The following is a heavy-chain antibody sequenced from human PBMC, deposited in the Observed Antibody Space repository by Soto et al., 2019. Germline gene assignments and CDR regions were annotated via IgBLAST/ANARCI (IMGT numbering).Heavy chain of an antibody. D-gene: IGHD3-9*01. V-gene: IGHV3-23*01. Sequence: AGWSPSVSCAAAGFTFSSYSMIWVRQAPGKGLEWVSAISGSGGSTYYADSVKGRFTISRDNSKNTLYLQMNSLRAEDTAVYYCAKDAFEGSYDILTGYYPHDAFDIWGQGTMVTVSS. J-gene: IGHJ3*02. CDR3: AKDAFEGSYDILTGYYPHDAFDI. CDR1: GFTFSSYS. CDR2: ISGSGGST.